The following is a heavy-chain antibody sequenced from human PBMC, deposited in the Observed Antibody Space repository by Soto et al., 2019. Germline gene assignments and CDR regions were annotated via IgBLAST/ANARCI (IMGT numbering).Heavy chain of an antibody. D-gene: IGHD3-10*01. V-gene: IGHV3-33*01. CDR1: GFTFSSYG. CDR3: ARGISLTMVRGVDY. CDR2: IWYDGSNK. Sequence: HPGGSLRLSCAASGFTFSSYGMHWVRQAPGKGLEWVAVIWYDGSNKYYADSVKGRFTISRDNSKNTLYLQMNSLRAEDTAVYYCARGISLTMVRGVDYWGQGTLVTVSS. J-gene: IGHJ4*02.